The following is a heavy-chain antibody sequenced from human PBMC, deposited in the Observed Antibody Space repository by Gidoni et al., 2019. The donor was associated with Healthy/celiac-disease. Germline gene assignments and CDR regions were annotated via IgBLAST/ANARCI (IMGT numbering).Heavy chain of an antibody. CDR1: GFTFSDQY. J-gene: IGHJ3*02. D-gene: IGHD1-1*01. CDR2: TRNKANSYTT. Sequence: EVQMVESGGGLVQPGGSLRLSCAASGFTFSDQYMYWDRQAPGKVLEWVGRTRNKANSYTTEYAASVKGRFTISRDDSKNSLYLQMNSLKTEDTAVYYCARLGGNWNDGDDAFDIWGQGTMVTVSS. CDR3: ARLGGNWNDGDDAFDI. V-gene: IGHV3-72*01.